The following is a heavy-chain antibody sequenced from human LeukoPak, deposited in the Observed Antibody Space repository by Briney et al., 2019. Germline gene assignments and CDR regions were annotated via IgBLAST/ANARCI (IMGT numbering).Heavy chain of an antibody. Sequence: SETLSLTCTVSGGSISSYYWSWIRQPPGKGLEWIGYIYYSGSTNYNPSLKSRVTISVDTSKNQFSLKLSSVTAADTAVYYCARVRPPVGAAGRWFDPWGQGTLVTVSS. CDR3: ARVRPPVGAAGRWFDP. CDR2: IYYSGST. V-gene: IGHV4-59*01. CDR1: GGSISSYY. D-gene: IGHD6-13*01. J-gene: IGHJ5*02.